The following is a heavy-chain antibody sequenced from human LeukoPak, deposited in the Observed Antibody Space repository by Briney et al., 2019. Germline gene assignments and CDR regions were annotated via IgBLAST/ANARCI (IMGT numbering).Heavy chain of an antibody. Sequence: PSETLSLTCAVYGGSFSGYYWSWIRQPPGKGLEWIGEINHSGSTNYNPSLKSRVTISVDTSKNQFSLKLSSVTAADTAVYYCARYYDILTGYSNNWFDPWGQGTLVTVSS. CDR2: INHSGST. CDR3: ARYYDILTGYSNNWFDP. J-gene: IGHJ5*02. V-gene: IGHV4-34*01. CDR1: GGSFSGYY. D-gene: IGHD3-9*01.